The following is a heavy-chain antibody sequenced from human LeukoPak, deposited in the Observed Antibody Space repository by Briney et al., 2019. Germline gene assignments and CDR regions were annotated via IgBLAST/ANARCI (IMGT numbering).Heavy chain of an antibody. V-gene: IGHV3-7*01. CDR1: GFTFSSYW. D-gene: IGHD2-8*01. CDR3: ARLRKGHCTNGVCYYTFFDY. J-gene: IGHJ4*02. CDR2: IKQDGSEK. Sequence: GSLRLSCAASGFTFSSYWMSWVRQAPGKGLEWVANIKQDGSEKYYVDSVKGRFTISRDNAKNSLYLQMNSLRAEDTAVYYCARLRKGHCTNGVCYYTFFDYWGQGTLVTVSS.